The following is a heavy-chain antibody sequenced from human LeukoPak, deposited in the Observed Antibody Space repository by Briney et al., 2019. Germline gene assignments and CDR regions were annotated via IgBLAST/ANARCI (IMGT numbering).Heavy chain of an antibody. CDR2: INAGNGNT. V-gene: IGHV1-3*01. CDR3: ATTVSAGTYRYFQH. Sequence: ASVKVSCKASGYIFTTYAMHWVRQAPGQSLEWMGWINAGNGNTKYLQKFQGRVTITRDTSANIGYMELSSLRSEDTAVYYCATTVSAGTYRYFQHWGQGTLVTVSS. D-gene: IGHD6-13*01. CDR1: GYIFTTYA. J-gene: IGHJ1*01.